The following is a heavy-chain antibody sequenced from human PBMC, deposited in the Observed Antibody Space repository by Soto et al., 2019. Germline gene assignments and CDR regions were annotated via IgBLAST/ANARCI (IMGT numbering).Heavy chain of an antibody. CDR2: IKQDGSEK. V-gene: IGHV3-7*01. CDR1: GFTFSSYW. J-gene: IGHJ2*01. Sequence: GGSLRLSCAASGFTFSSYWMSWVRQAPGKGLEWVANIKQDGSEKYYVDSVKGRFTISRDNAKNSLYLQMNSLRAEDTAVYYCARDAEQWLPSGLFDLWGRGTLVTVSS. D-gene: IGHD6-19*01. CDR3: ARDAEQWLPSGLFDL.